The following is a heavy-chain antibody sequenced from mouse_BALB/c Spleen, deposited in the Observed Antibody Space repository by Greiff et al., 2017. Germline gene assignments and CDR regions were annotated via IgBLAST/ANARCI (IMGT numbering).Heavy chain of an antibody. J-gene: IGHJ4*01. V-gene: IGHV5-12-1*01. CDR2: ISSGGGST. D-gene: IGHD2-2*01. Sequence: DVKLVESGGGLVKPGGSLKLSCAASGFAFSSYDMSWVRQTPEKSLEWVAYISSGGGSTYYTDTVTSRFTISRDNAKNTMYLQMRSLKSEDTAMYNCARQIYYGYDDAMDYWGQGTSVTVAS. CDR1: GFAFSSYD. CDR3: ARQIYYGYDDAMDY.